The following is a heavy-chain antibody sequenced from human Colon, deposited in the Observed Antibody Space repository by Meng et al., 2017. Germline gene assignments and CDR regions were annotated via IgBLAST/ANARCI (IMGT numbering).Heavy chain of an antibody. V-gene: IGHV4-38-2*02. Sequence: SETLSLTCAVSGYSITGSYNWGWIRQSPGKGLEWIGSIYQSGSTYYNPSLKSRVTMSVDTSKNQFSLKLSSVAAADTAVYYCARERSSWGIIDYWGQGTLVTVSS. CDR2: IYQSGST. CDR3: ARERSSWGIIDY. D-gene: IGHD6-13*01. J-gene: IGHJ4*02. CDR1: GYSITGSYN.